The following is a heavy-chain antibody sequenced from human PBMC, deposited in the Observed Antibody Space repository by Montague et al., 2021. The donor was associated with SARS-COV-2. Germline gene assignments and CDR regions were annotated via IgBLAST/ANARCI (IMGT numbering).Heavy chain of an antibody. J-gene: IGHJ2*01. Sequence: TLSLTCTVSGGSISSGSYYWSWIRQPAGKGLEWIGRIYTSGSTNYNPSLKSRVTISVDTSKNQFSLKLSSVTAADTAVYYCARGPLYYYDCSGLLLYWYFDLWGRGTLVTVSS. CDR1: GGSISSGSYY. CDR3: ARGPLYYYDCSGLLLYWYFDL. CDR2: IYTSGST. V-gene: IGHV4-61*02. D-gene: IGHD3-22*01.